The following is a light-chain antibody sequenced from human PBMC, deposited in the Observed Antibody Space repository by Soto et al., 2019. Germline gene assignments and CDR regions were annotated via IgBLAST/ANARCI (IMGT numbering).Light chain of an antibody. CDR2: GAF. Sequence: EIVLTQSPGTLSLSPGERATLSCRASQSVSSSYLAWYQQKPGQAPRLLIYGAFNRATGIPDRFSGSGSGTDFTLTFSRLEPEDFAVYYCQQYGDSPATFGPGTKVDN. CDR3: QQYGDSPAT. V-gene: IGKV3-20*01. CDR1: QSVSSSY. J-gene: IGKJ3*01.